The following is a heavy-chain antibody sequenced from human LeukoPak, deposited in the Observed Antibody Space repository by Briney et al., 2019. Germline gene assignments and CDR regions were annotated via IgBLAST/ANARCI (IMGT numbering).Heavy chain of an antibody. Sequence: SETLSLTCSVSGGSISSSNYYWSWIRQPAGKGLEWIGRIYTSESTNYNPSLKSRVTISVDTSTNQFSLKLSSVTAADTAVYYCARDKRVAVAGTYIYYYYMDVWGNGTTVTISS. V-gene: IGHV4-61*02. CDR1: GGSISSSNYY. J-gene: IGHJ6*03. CDR2: IYTSEST. D-gene: IGHD6-19*01. CDR3: ARDKRVAVAGTYIYYYYMDV.